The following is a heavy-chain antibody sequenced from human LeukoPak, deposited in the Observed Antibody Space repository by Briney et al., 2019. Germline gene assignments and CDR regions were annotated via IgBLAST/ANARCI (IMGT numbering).Heavy chain of an antibody. J-gene: IGHJ4*02. CDR2: IYYSGST. CDR1: GGSISSSSYY. V-gene: IGHV4-39*01. Sequence: SETLSLTCTVSGGSISSSSYYWGWIRQPPGKGLEWIGSIYYSGSTYYNPSLKNRLTISVDTSKNQFSLKLSSVTAADTAVYYCARTRYYYGSRSYGAPYYFDYWGQGTLVTVSS. D-gene: IGHD3-10*01. CDR3: ARTRYYYGSRSYGAPYYFDY.